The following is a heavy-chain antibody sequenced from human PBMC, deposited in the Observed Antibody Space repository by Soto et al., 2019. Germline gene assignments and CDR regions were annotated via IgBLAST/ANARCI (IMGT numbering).Heavy chain of an antibody. J-gene: IGHJ5*02. CDR1: GFTFSSYA. CDR3: ALGYSYAPFDP. D-gene: IGHD5-18*01. Sequence: GGSLRLSCAASGFTFSSYAMSWVRQAPGKGLEWVSAISGGADNTYYADSVKGRFTISRDNSKNTPYLQMNTLRAEDTALYYCALGYSYAPFDPWGQGTLVTVSS. V-gene: IGHV3-23*01. CDR2: ISGGADNT.